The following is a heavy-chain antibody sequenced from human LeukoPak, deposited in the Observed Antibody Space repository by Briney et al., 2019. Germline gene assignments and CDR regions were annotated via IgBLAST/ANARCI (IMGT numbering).Heavy chain of an antibody. CDR2: INHSGST. Sequence: SETLSLTCAVYGGSFSGYYWSWIRQPPGKGLEWIGEINHSGSTNYNPSLKSRVTISVDTSKNQFSLKLRSVTAADTAVYYCARRSRCSGGSCYRGYYYYYMDVWGKGTTVTISS. D-gene: IGHD2-15*01. CDR1: GGSFSGYY. V-gene: IGHV4-34*01. CDR3: ARRSRCSGGSCYRGYYYYYMDV. J-gene: IGHJ6*03.